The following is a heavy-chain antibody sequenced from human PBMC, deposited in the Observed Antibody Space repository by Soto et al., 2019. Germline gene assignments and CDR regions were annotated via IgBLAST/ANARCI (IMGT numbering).Heavy chain of an antibody. Sequence: QVQLVQSETEVKKPGSAVKVSCKASGGTFNTYAMNWVRQAPGQGLEWMGGIIPMFDTPRYAQKFQGRVTITVDASTNTAYMELSSLRSDDTAVYYCTRSIGSGGVIGGFDYWGQGTLVTVSS. CDR1: GGTFNTYA. D-gene: IGHD3-16*02. CDR3: TRSIGSGGVIGGFDY. J-gene: IGHJ4*02. V-gene: IGHV1-69*01. CDR2: IIPMFDTP.